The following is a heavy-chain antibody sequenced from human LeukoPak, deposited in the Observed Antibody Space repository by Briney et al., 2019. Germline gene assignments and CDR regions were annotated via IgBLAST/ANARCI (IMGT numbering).Heavy chain of an antibody. D-gene: IGHD3-10*01. J-gene: IGHJ4*02. V-gene: IGHV4-38-2*02. CDR2: ILHSGGT. CDR1: GYSISSAYY. CDR3: ARDRGVRGEMDF. Sequence: SETLSLTCAVSGYSISSAYYWGWIRQPPGKGLEWIGSILHSGGTYYNPSLKSRVTISVDTSKNHFSLKLTSVTAADTAVYYWARDRGVRGEMDFWGQGTLVTVSS.